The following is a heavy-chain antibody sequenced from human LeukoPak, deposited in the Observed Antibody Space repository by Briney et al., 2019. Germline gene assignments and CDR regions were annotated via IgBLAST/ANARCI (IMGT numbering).Heavy chain of an antibody. CDR1: GGSISSSSYY. V-gene: IGHV4-39*07. CDR3: ARELRHPETYFDY. CDR2: IYYSGST. D-gene: IGHD4-17*01. J-gene: IGHJ4*02. Sequence: SETLSLTCTVSGGSISSSSYYWGWIRQPPGKGLEWIGSIYYSGSTYYNPSLKSRVTISVDTPKNQFSLKLSSVTAADTAVYYCARELRHPETYFDYWGQGTLVTVSS.